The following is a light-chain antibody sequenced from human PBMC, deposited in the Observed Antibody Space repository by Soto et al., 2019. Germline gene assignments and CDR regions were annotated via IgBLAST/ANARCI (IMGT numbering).Light chain of an antibody. CDR2: GAS. J-gene: IGKJ1*01. Sequence: EVVMKQSPATLSVSPGERATLSCRASQSVNANLAWYQQKPGQAPRLLIHGASNRATGIPARFSGSGFGTEFILTISRLQSEDFAVYYCQQYNTWLWTFGQGTKVEI. V-gene: IGKV3-15*01. CDR1: QSVNAN. CDR3: QQYNTWLWT.